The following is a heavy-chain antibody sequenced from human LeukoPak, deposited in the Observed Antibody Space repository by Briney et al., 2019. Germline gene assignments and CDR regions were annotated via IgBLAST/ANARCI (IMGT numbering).Heavy chain of an antibody. Sequence: PGGSLRLSCAASGSTFSSYWMSWVRQAPGKGLEWVANIKQDGSEKYYVDSVKGRFTISRDNAKNSLYLQMNSLRAEDTAVYYCARDRITMVRGVIKARVGSFDYWGQGTLVTVSS. V-gene: IGHV3-7*04. CDR2: IKQDGSEK. CDR1: GSTFSSYW. J-gene: IGHJ4*02. CDR3: ARDRITMVRGVIKARVGSFDY. D-gene: IGHD3-10*01.